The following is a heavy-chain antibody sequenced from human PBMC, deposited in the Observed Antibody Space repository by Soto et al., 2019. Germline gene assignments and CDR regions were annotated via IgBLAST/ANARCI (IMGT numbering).Heavy chain of an antibody. V-gene: IGHV4-39*01. Sequence: QLQLQESGPGLVKPSETLSLTCTVSGDSITSSSHYWGWIRQPPGKGLECIANIYYDGNTYYNPSLKSRVAISLDTSKNQFSLRLNSVTAADTAVYYCARSSIEPRVFMYPFDSWGQGTLVTASS. J-gene: IGHJ4*02. CDR1: GDSITSSSHY. CDR3: ARSSIEPRVFMYPFDS. D-gene: IGHD6-6*01. CDR2: IYYDGNT.